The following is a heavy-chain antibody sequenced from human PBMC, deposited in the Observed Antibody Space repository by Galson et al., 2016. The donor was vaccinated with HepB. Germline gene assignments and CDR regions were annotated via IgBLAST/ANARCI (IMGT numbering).Heavy chain of an antibody. CDR2: IWYDGSNK. V-gene: IGHV3-33*01. CDR1: GFTFNTYA. Sequence: SLRLSCAASGFTFNTYAMHWVRQAPGKGLQWVALIWYDGSNKYYADPVKGRFTISRDNSKTTLYLQLNSLTAEDTAVYYCAREKYTTGYYYFDYWGQGTLVTVSS. CDR3: AREKYTTGYYYFDY. J-gene: IGHJ4*02. D-gene: IGHD6-19*01.